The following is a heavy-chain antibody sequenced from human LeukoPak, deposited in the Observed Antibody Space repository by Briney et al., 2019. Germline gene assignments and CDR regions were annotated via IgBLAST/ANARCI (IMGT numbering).Heavy chain of an antibody. CDR2: IYYSGST. CDR1: GGSISSSNYY. Sequence: SETLSLTCTVSGGSISSSNYYWGWIRQPPGKGLEWIGSIYYSGSTYYNPSLKSRVTISVDTSKNQFSLKLSSVTAADTAVYYCARGPRRFRFGGNNRTPFDYWGQGTLVTVSS. D-gene: IGHD3-10*01. J-gene: IGHJ4*02. V-gene: IGHV4-39*01. CDR3: ARGPRRFRFGGNNRTPFDY.